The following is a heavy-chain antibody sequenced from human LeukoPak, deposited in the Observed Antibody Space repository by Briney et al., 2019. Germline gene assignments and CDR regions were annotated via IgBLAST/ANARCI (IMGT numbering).Heavy chain of an antibody. V-gene: IGHV3-7*04. Sequence: GGSLRLSCAASGLTLKKYWMTWVRQAPGKGLEWVANIKPDGSEKFYLDSVKGRFTISRDNAKNSLYLQMSSLRVEDTAVYYCAWKYLAVLDVWGQGTMVAVSS. CDR3: AWKYLAVLDV. CDR2: IKPDGSEK. D-gene: IGHD2-2*01. J-gene: IGHJ3*01. CDR1: GLTLKKYW.